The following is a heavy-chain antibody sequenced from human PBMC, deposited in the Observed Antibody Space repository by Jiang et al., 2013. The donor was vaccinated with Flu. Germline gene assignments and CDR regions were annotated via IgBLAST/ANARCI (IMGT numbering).Heavy chain of an antibody. D-gene: IGHD2-21*01. CDR1: GYTFSSYG. Sequence: GAEVKKPGASVKVSCKASGYTFSSYGISWVRQAPGQGLEWMGWISAYNGNTNYAQKLQGRVTMTTDTSTRTASMELRSLRSDDTAVYYCARAGGCGRPTCLNYYQYMDVWGKGTTVTVSS. CDR2: ISAYNGNT. J-gene: IGHJ6*03. V-gene: IGHV1-18*01. CDR3: ARAGGCGRPTCLNYYQYMDV.